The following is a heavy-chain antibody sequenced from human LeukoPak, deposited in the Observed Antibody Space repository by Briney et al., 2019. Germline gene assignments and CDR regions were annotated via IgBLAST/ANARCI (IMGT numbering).Heavy chain of an antibody. CDR1: GGSFSGYY. CDR3: AGFNTVDY. Sequence: SETLSLTCAVYGGSFSGYYWSWIRQPPGKGLEWLREINHSGSTNYNPSLQSRVTISVDTSKNQFSLKLSSVTAADTAVYYCAGFNTVDYWGQGTLVTVSS. D-gene: IGHD2-8*02. V-gene: IGHV4-34*01. J-gene: IGHJ4*02. CDR2: INHSGST.